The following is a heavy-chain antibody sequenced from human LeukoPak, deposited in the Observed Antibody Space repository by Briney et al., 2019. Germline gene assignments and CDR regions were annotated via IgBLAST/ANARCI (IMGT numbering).Heavy chain of an antibody. CDR1: GFTFSSYE. J-gene: IGHJ5*02. V-gene: IGHV3-48*03. CDR2: ISSSGSTK. D-gene: IGHD3-10*01. Sequence: PGGSLRLSCAASGFTFSSYEMNWVRQAPGKGLEWVSYISSSGSTKYYADSVKGRFTISRDNAKNSLYLQMNSLTAEDTAVYYCVRASHPGGWFDPWGQGTLVTASS. CDR3: VRASHPGGWFDP.